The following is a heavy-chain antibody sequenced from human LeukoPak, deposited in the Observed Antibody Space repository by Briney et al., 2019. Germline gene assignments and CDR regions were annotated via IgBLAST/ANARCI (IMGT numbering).Heavy chain of an antibody. V-gene: IGHV1-2*02. CDR3: ARVSATDVDTAMVHFDY. CDR1: GGSFSSYA. Sequence: VASVKVSCTASGGSFSSYAISWVRQAPGQGLEWMGWINPNSGGTNYAQKFQGRVTMTRDTSISTAYMELSRLRSDDTAVYYCARVSATDVDTAMVHFDYWGQGTLVTVSS. D-gene: IGHD5-18*01. CDR2: INPNSGGT. J-gene: IGHJ4*02.